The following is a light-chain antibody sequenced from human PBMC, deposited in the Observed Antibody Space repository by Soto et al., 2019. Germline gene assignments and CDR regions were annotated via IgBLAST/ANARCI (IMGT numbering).Light chain of an antibody. CDR1: SSDVGGYNY. V-gene: IGLV2-14*01. CDR3: ISYTSSSTLV. CDR2: EVS. Sequence: QSVLTQPASVSGSPGQSITISCTGTSSDVGGYNYVSWYQQHPGKAPKLMIYEVSNRPSGVSNRFSGSKSGNTASLTISGLQAEDEADYYCISYTSSSTLVFATGTKLTVL. J-gene: IGLJ1*01.